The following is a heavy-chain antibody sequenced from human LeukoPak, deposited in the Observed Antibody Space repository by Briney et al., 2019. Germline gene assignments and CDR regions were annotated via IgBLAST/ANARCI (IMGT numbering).Heavy chain of an antibody. CDR3: ARQSGSYYLVPYHGYYFDY. V-gene: IGHV3-53*01. CDR1: GFTFSSNY. CDR2: IYSGGST. D-gene: IGHD1-26*01. Sequence: GGSLRLSCAASGFTFSSNYMSWVRQAPGKGLEWVSVIYSGGSTYYADSVKGRFTISRDNSKNTLYLQMNSLRAEDTAVYYCARQSGSYYLVPYHGYYFDYWGQGTLVTVSS. J-gene: IGHJ4*02.